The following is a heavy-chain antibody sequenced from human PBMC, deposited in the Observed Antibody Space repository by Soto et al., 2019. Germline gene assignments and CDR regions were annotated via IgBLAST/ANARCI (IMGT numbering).Heavy chain of an antibody. J-gene: IGHJ4*02. D-gene: IGHD6-19*01. CDR2: INAGNGNT. V-gene: IGHV1-3*05. CDR3: ARAVAVPADFDY. Sequence: QVQLVQSGAVEKKPGASVKVSCKASGYTFTGYAMHWVRQPTGHRLEWMGWINAGNGNTKYSQKFQGRVTITRDTAASTTYMELSSLRSEDTAVYYCARAVAVPADFDYWGQGTLVTVSS. CDR1: GYTFTGYA.